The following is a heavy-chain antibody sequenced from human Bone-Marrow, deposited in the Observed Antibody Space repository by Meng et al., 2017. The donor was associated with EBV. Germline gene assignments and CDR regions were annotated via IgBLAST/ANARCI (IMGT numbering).Heavy chain of an antibody. D-gene: IGHD2-2*01. J-gene: IGHJ4*02. CDR3: ARDQVVPAAMHY. CDR1: GYSFSNYG. Sequence: QVQLVQSGAEVKKPGASVKASCKASGYSFSNYGIGWVRQAPGQALEWMGWISAYNGNTNYAQKFQGRLTMTTDTSTSTAYMELRSLRSDDTAFYYCARDQVVPAAMHYWGQGTLVTVSS. CDR2: ISAYNGNT. V-gene: IGHV1-18*01.